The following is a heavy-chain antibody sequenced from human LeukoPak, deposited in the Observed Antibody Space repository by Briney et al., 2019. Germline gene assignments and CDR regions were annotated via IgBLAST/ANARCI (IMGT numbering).Heavy chain of an antibody. D-gene: IGHD3-22*01. CDR2: LYYTGRT. CDR1: GGSISSYY. CDR3: ARRRYYDGSGYLE. V-gene: IGHV4-59*04. Sequence: SETLSLTCTVSGGSISSYYWSWIRQPPGKGLEWIGTLYYTGRTYYSPSLKSRVTMSVDTSNNQFSLNLRSVTAADTAVYYCARRRYYDGSGYLEWGQGTLLSVSS. J-gene: IGHJ1*01.